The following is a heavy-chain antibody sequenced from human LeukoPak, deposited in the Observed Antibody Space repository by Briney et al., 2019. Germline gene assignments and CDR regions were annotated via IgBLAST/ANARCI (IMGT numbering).Heavy chain of an antibody. J-gene: IGHJ4*02. Sequence: GGSLRLSCAASGFTFIRYGMHWVRQAPGKGLEWVTYIRSDGSNKYYGDSVKGRFTISRDNAKNSLYLQMNSLRAEDTALYYCAKDMFGELFAPLDYWGQGTLVTVSS. CDR1: GFTFIRYG. D-gene: IGHD3-10*02. CDR3: AKDMFGELFAPLDY. CDR2: IRSDGSNK. V-gene: IGHV3-30*02.